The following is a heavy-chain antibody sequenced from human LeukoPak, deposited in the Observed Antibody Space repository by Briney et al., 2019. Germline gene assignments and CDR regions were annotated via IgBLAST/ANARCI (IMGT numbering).Heavy chain of an antibody. D-gene: IGHD5-18*01. J-gene: IGHJ4*02. Sequence: PSQTLSLTCSVSGDSISSGGYYWSWIRQHPGKGLEWIGNIYYSGSPYYNPSLKSRVSKSVDTSKNQISLKLTSVTSADTAVYYCARGGYTYAEGHYFDSWGQGALVIVSS. CDR1: GDSISSGGYY. CDR2: IYYSGSP. CDR3: ARGGYTYAEGHYFDS. V-gene: IGHV4-31*03.